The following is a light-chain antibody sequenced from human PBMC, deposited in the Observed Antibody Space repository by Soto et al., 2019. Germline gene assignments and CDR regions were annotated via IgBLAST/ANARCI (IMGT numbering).Light chain of an antibody. Sequence: DIQMTQSPSTLSASVGDRVTITCRASQSISSWLAWYQQKPGKAPKLLIYKASSLESGVPSRFSGSGSGTEFTLTISSLQPDDFATYYCQQYSRYSFTFGPGTKVEI. CDR3: QQYSRYSFT. CDR2: KAS. V-gene: IGKV1-5*03. J-gene: IGKJ3*01. CDR1: QSISSW.